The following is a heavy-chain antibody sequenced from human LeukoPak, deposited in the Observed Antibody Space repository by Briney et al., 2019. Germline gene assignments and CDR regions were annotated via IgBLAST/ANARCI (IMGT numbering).Heavy chain of an antibody. J-gene: IGHJ4*02. CDR1: GYTLTELS. Sequence: ASVKVSCKVSGYTLTELSMHWVRQAPGQGLEWMGWISAYNGNTNYAQKLQGRVTMTTDTSTSTAYMELRSLRSDDTAVYYCARDRGSWTPAATDYWGQGTLVTVSS. CDR3: ARDRGSWTPAATDY. CDR2: ISAYNGNT. V-gene: IGHV1-18*01. D-gene: IGHD2-2*01.